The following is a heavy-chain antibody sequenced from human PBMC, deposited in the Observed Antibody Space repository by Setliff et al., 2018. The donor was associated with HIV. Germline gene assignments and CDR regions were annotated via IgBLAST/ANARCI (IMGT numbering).Heavy chain of an antibody. V-gene: IGHV1-46*01. Sequence: ASVKVSCKASGYTFTNFYMHWVRQAPGQGLEWMGIINPGGGNTRYAQRFQGRVSMTRDTSTSTVYMELSSLRSEDTAVYYCARGQASNDYGDYGAFIRYFDLWGRGTLVTVSS. D-gene: IGHD4-17*01. CDR3: ARGQASNDYGDYGAFIRYFDL. J-gene: IGHJ2*01. CDR2: INPGGGNT. CDR1: GYTFTNFY.